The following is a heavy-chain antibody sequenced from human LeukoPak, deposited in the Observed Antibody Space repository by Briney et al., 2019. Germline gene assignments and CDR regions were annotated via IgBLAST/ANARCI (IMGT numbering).Heavy chain of an antibody. CDR2: INNVASHI. CDR3: TRDATYYLRYGYFDY. CDR1: GFTLSSSA. D-gene: IGHD2/OR15-2a*01. J-gene: IGHJ4*02. Sequence: GGSLRLSCAASGFTLSSSAMNWVRQAPGKGLEWVSSINNVASHIYYAGSVRGRFTISRDNAKNSVYLQMNSLRAEDTAVYYCTRDATYYLRYGYFDYWGQGTLVTVSS. V-gene: IGHV3-21*01.